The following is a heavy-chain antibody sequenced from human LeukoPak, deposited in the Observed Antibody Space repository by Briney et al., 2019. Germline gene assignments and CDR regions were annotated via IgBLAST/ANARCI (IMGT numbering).Heavy chain of an antibody. CDR1: GGSFSGYY. CDR3: ARATVIGYWYFDL. J-gene: IGHJ2*01. V-gene: IGHV4-34*01. CDR2: INHSGST. D-gene: IGHD4-11*01. Sequence: SETLSLICAVYGGSFSGYYWSWIRQPPGKGLEWIGEINHSGSTNYNPSLKSRVTISVDTSKNQFSLKLSSVTAADTAVYYCARATVIGYWYFDLWGRGTLVTVSS.